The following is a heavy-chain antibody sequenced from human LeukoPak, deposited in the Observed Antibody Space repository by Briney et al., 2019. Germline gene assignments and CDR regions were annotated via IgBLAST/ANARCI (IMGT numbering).Heavy chain of an antibody. D-gene: IGHD6-19*01. CDR2: INPNSGGT. V-gene: IGHV1-2*04. CDR1: GYTFTVYY. J-gene: IGHJ6*04. CDR3: ARDVDSSCMDV. Sequence: ASVKVSFKASGYTFTVYYMHWGRQAPRQGLGLMGWINPNSGGTNNAQNFQGWVTMTRDPSIMTAYMELSRLRSDDTAVYYCARDVDSSCMDVWGKGTTVTVSS.